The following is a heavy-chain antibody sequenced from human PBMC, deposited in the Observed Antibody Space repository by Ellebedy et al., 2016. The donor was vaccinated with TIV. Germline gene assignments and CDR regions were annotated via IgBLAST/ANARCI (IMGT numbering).Heavy chain of an antibody. J-gene: IGHJ4*02. CDR1: GFTFSNYV. CDR2: VGDSGHNT. CDR3: AREDNSGPDY. V-gene: IGHV3-23*01. Sequence: GESLKISXAASGFTFSNYVMIWVRQAPGKGLEWVSAVGDSGHNTYYVDSVKGRFTISRDNARELQYLQMNGLRVEDTAVYYCAREDNSGPDYWGQGTLVTVSS. D-gene: IGHD6-19*01.